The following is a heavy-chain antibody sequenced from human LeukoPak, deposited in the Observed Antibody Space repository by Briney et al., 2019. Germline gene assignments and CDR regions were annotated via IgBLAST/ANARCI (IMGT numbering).Heavy chain of an antibody. Sequence: SETLSLTCAVSGYSISSGYYWGWIRQPPGKGLEWIGSIYHSGSTYYNPSLKSRVTISVDTSKNQFSLKLISVTAADTAVYYCASSVSRLYYYYMDVWGKGTTVTVSS. V-gene: IGHV4-38-2*01. CDR3: ASSVSRLYYYYMDV. D-gene: IGHD3-10*01. J-gene: IGHJ6*03. CDR1: GYSISSGYY. CDR2: IYHSGST.